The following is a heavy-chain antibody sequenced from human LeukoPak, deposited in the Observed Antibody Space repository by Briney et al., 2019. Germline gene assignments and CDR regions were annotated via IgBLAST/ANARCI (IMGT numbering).Heavy chain of an antibody. CDR2: GHYSGTT. CDR3: ARHGTGTGYPLDY. Sequence: SETLSLTCTVSGVSINSHYWSRIRQSPGKGLEWIAYGHYSGTTNYNPSLKSRVTISVDTSKNQFSLKLTSVSAADTAMYYCARHGTGTGYPLDYWGLGTLVTVSS. D-gene: IGHD3/OR15-3a*01. J-gene: IGHJ4*02. CDR1: GVSINSHY. V-gene: IGHV4-59*08.